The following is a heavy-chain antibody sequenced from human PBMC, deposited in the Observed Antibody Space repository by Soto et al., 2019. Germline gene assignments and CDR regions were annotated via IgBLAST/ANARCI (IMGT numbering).Heavy chain of an antibody. J-gene: IGHJ6*02. CDR3: ARAGVAPYYYYGMDI. Sequence: QVQLVQSGAEVKKPGASVKVSSKASGYTFTRSGISWARQAPGQGPEWMGWISSYNGDTNYAQTFQGRVTMTTDTSTSTAYMELRSLRSDDTAVYYCARAGVAPYYYYGMDIWGQGTPVTVSS. V-gene: IGHV1-18*01. D-gene: IGHD5-12*01. CDR1: GYTFTRSG. CDR2: ISSYNGDT.